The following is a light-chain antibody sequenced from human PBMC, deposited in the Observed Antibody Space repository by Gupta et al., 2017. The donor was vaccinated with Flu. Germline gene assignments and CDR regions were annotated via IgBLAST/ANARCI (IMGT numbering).Light chain of an antibody. CDR1: QSLNSNF. J-gene: IGKJ1*01. CDR3: QQYGSPWT. V-gene: IGKV3-20*01. CDR2: GGS. Sequence: EIVLTQSPGTLSFSPGERATLSCRASQSLNSNFLAWYQQKPGQSPRLLIYGGSNRAAGIPDRFSDSGSGTDFTLTISKLGPEDFATYYCQQYGSPWTFGQGTKVEIK.